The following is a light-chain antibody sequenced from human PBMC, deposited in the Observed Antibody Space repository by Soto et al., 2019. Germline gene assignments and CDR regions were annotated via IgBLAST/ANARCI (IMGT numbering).Light chain of an antibody. V-gene: IGLV2-18*02. CDR2: EVT. J-gene: IGLJ3*02. Sequence: QSALTQPPSVSGSPGQSVTISCTGTSSDVGSYNRVSWHQQPPGTAPKLVIYEVTNRPSGVPVRYSVSKSANRASLTIAGLQAEDEADYYCASYTSSRVWVFGGGTKLTVL. CDR3: ASYTSSRVWV. CDR1: SSDVGSYNR.